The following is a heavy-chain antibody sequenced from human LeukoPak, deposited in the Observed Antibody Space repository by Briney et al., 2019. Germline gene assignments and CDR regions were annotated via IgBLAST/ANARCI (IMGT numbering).Heavy chain of an antibody. CDR2: INWNGGST. CDR1: GFTFDDYG. Sequence: GGSLRLSCAASGFTFDDYGMSWVRQAPGKGLEWVSGINWNGGSTGYADSVKGRFTISRDNAKNSLYLQMNSLRAQDTTLYYCAIDLTAQLAARHGWIDPSGQGTLDTASS. D-gene: IGHD6-6*01. CDR3: AIDLTAQLAARHGWIDP. V-gene: IGHV3-20*04. J-gene: IGHJ5*02.